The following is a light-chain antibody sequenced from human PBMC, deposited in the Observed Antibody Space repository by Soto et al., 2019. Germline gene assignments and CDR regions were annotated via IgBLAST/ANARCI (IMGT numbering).Light chain of an antibody. Sequence: QSALTQPASVSGSPGQSITISCTGTISDVGSYNLVSWYQHHPGKAPKLMIYEVSERPSGVSNRFSGSKSGNTASLTISGLQAEDEADYYCRSYAARTTPYVFGPGTKIT. CDR3: RSYAARTTPYV. J-gene: IGLJ1*01. CDR2: EVS. CDR1: ISDVGSYNL. V-gene: IGLV2-23*02.